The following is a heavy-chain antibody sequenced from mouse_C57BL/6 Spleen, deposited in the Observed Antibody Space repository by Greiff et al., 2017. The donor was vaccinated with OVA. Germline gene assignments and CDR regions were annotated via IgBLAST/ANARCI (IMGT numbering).Heavy chain of an antibody. CDR2: IHPNSGST. V-gene: IGHV1-64*01. CDR1: GYTFTSYW. J-gene: IGHJ1*03. Sequence: QVQLQHPGAELVKPGASVKLSCKASGYTFTSYWMHWVKQRPGQGLEWIGMIHPNSGSTNYNEKFKSKATLTVDKSSSTAYMQLSSLTSEDSAVYYCARSYYGSSHWYFDVWGTGTTVTVSS. CDR3: ARSYYGSSHWYFDV. D-gene: IGHD1-1*01.